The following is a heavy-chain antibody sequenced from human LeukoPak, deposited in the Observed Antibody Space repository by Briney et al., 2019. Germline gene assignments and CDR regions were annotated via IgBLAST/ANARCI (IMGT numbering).Heavy chain of an antibody. V-gene: IGHV4-61*02. CDR2: IYTSGST. CDR3: ASEQSYYDFWSGYYTYWFDP. D-gene: IGHD3-3*01. CDR1: GGSISSGSYY. J-gene: IGHJ5*02. Sequence: SETLSLTCTVSGGSISSGSYYWSWIPQPAGKGLEWIGRIYTSGSTNYNPSLKSRVTISVDTSKNQFSLKLSSVTAADTAVYYCASEQSYYDFWSGYYTYWFDPWGQGTLVTVSS.